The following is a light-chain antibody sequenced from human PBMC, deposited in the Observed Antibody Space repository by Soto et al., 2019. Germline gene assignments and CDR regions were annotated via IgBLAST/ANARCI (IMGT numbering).Light chain of an antibody. CDR1: QSVSGY. J-gene: IGKJ5*01. CDR3: QQRYNWPIT. Sequence: EIVLTQSPSTLSFSPWETSTLSFMASQSVSGYIGWYQQKPGQAPRLLIYAASNRATGIPARFSGSGSGTDFTLTISSLEPEDFSVYYCQQRYNWPITFGQGTRLEIK. CDR2: AAS. V-gene: IGKV3-11*01.